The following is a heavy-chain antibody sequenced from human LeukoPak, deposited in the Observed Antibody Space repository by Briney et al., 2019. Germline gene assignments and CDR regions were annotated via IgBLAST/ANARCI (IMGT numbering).Heavy chain of an antibody. D-gene: IGHD3-10*01. J-gene: IGHJ3*02. CDR1: GGSISSGDYY. CDR2: IYYSGST. Sequence: KTSQTLSLTCTVSGGSISSGDYYWSWIRQPPGKGLEWIGYIYYSGSTYYNPSLKSRVTISVDTSKNQFSLKLSSVAAADTAVYYCARIWFGELWEAFDIWGQGTMVTVSS. V-gene: IGHV4-30-4*01. CDR3: ARIWFGELWEAFDI.